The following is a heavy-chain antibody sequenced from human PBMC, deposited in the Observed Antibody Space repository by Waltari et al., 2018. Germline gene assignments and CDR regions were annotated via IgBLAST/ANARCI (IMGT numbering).Heavy chain of an antibody. Sequence: QVQLVQSGAEVKKPGASVKVSCKASGYTFTGYYMHWVRQAPGQGHEWMGRINPNRGGTNNAQKFQGRVTMTRDTSISTAYMELSRLRSDDTAVYYCATSYSSSSAADYWGQGTLVTVSS. V-gene: IGHV1-2*06. J-gene: IGHJ4*02. CDR3: ATSYSSSSAADY. CDR1: GYTFTGYY. D-gene: IGHD6-6*01. CDR2: INPNRGGT.